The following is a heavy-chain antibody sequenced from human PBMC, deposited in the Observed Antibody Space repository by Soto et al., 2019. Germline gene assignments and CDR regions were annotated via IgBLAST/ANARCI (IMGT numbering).Heavy chain of an antibody. CDR3: AKIAVFGIVVGGKGLDP. CDR2: ISGYNGNR. D-gene: IGHD3-3*01. J-gene: IGHJ5*02. V-gene: IGHV1-18*01. CDR1: GYTFTRYG. Sequence: QVQLVQSGVEVKNLGASVNVSCKASGYTFTRYGIAWVRQAPGQGLEWMGWISGYNGNRNYAEKFQGRLTMTSDTSTCTAYMELRSLRSDDTAIYYCAKIAVFGIVVGGKGLDPWGQGTLVTVSS.